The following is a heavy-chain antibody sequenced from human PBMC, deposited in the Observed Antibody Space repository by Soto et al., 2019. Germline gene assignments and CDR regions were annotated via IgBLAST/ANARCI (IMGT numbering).Heavy chain of an antibody. Sequence: GESLKISCKGSGYSFTNYWIGWVRRMPGKGLEWMGIIYPGDSDTRYSPSFQGQVTISADKSITTAYLQWSSLKASDTAVYYCARDRATGLNVLDYWGQGTLVTVSS. CDR1: GYSFTNYW. V-gene: IGHV5-51*01. J-gene: IGHJ4*02. CDR3: ARDRATGLNVLDY. D-gene: IGHD6-6*01. CDR2: IYPGDSDT.